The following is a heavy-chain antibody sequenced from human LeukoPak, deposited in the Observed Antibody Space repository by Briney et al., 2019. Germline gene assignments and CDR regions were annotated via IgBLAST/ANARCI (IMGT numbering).Heavy chain of an antibody. CDR2: IYYSGST. V-gene: IGHV4-39*01. Sequence: SETLSLTCTVSGGSISSSYYYWGWIRQPPGKGLEWIGTIYYSGSTYYNPSLKSRVTISVDTSKHQFSLKLSSVTAPDTAVYYCARHEDRNCYFDHWGQGTLVTVSS. CDR3: ARHEDRNCYFDH. J-gene: IGHJ4*02. CDR1: GGSISSSYYY. D-gene: IGHD1-1*01.